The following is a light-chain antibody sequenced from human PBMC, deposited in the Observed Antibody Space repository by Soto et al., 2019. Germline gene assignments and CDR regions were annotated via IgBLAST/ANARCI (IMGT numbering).Light chain of an antibody. CDR2: DVS. CDR1: SSDVDAYNF. Sequence: QSVLTQPASVSGSPGQSIAISCTGTSSDVDAYNFVSWYQHHPGKAPKLMIFDVSNRPSGVSNRFSGSKSGNTASLTISGLQRADEAHYYCTTYSTSSTYLFGTG. V-gene: IGLV2-14*03. CDR3: TTYSTSSTYL. J-gene: IGLJ1*01.